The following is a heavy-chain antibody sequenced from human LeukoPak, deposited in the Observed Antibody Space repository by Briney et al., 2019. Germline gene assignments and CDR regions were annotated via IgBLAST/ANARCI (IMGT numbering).Heavy chain of an antibody. CDR2: IYPGDSDT. D-gene: IGHD5-24*01. CDR1: GYSFTSNW. CDR3: ARGRDGYSFGFDY. V-gene: IGHV5-51*01. J-gene: IGHJ4*02. Sequence: GESLKISCKSSGYSFTSNWIGWVRQMPGKGLEWMGIIYPGDSDTRYSPSFQGQVTISADKSISTAYLQWSSLKASDTAMYYCARGRDGYSFGFDYWGQGTLVTVSS.